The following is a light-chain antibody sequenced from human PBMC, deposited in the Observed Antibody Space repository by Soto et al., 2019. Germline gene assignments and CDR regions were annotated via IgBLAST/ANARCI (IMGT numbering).Light chain of an antibody. V-gene: IGLV2-14*01. CDR3: LSYTTSSSYV. J-gene: IGLJ1*01. Sequence: LTQPASVSGSPGQSITISCTGTSSDVGAYNRVSWYQQHSGKAPKLMIYEVSNRPSGVSNRFSGSKSGNTASLTISGLQAEDEADYYCLSYTTSSSYVFGTGTKVTVL. CDR1: SSDVGAYNR. CDR2: EVS.